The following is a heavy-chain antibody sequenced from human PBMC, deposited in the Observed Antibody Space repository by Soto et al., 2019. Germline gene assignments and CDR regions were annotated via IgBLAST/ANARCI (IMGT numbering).Heavy chain of an antibody. CDR1: GLTFRSYW. D-gene: IGHD3-3*02. J-gene: IGHJ4*02. CDR3: VRDRQLWSLAS. V-gene: IGHV3-74*03. Sequence: EVQLVESGGGLVQPGESLRLSCAASGLTFRSYWMHWVRQAPGKGLVWVSRINTDGSVAMYVDSVKGRFTISRDNAKNARELHMNSLRAEDTAVDYCVRDRQLWSLASWGQGTLVTVSS. CDR2: INTDGSVA.